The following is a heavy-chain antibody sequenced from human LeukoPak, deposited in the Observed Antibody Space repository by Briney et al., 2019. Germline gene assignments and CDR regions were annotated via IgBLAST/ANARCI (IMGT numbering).Heavy chain of an antibody. J-gene: IGHJ5*02. CDR3: ARDPNYDFWSAHPSENWFDP. CDR1: GYTFTSYG. Sequence: GASVKVSCKASGYTFTSYGISWVRQAPGQGLEWWGWISAYNGNTNYAQKLQGRVTMTTDTSTSTAYMELRSLRSDDTAVYYCARDPNYDFWSAHPSENWFDPWGQGTLVTVSS. D-gene: IGHD3-3*01. CDR2: ISAYNGNT. V-gene: IGHV1-18*01.